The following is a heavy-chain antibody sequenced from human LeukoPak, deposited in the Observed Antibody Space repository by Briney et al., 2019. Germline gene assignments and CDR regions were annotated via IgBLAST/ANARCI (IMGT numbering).Heavy chain of an antibody. V-gene: IGHV1-69*04. Sequence: SVKVSCKASGYTFTSYAISWVRQAPGQGLEWMGRIIPILGIANYAQKFQGRVTITADKSTSTAYMELSSLRSEDTAVYYCALLRDNFDYWGQGTLVTVS. CDR3: ALLRDNFDY. D-gene: IGHD5-24*01. J-gene: IGHJ4*02. CDR1: GYTFTSYA. CDR2: IIPILGIA.